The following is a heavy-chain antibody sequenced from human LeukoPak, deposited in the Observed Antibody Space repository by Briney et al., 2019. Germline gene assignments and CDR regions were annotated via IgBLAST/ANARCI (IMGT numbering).Heavy chain of an antibody. CDR3: ARASGASGSYYPY. D-gene: IGHD3-10*01. CDR1: GYTFSDYY. V-gene: IGHV1-2*02. J-gene: IGHJ4*02. CDR2: INPNSGDP. Sequence: GASVKVSCKASGYTFSDYYMHLVRQAPGQGLEWMGWINPNSGDPNYAQSFQGRVTMTRDTSISTAYMELTRLTSDDTAMYYCARASGASGSYYPYWGQGTLVTVSS.